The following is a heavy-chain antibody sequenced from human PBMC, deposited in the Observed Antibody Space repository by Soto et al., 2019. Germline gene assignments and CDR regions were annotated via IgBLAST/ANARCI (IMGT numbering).Heavy chain of an antibody. CDR2: IDPSDSFI. CDR1: GYRCTSHW. Sequence: ESLKISGEGSGYRCTSHWITWVRQMPGKGLEWMGRIDPSDSFITYSPSFQGHVTISADKSTNTAYLQWSSLKASDTAMYYCARQGAFDSLPDAFDIWGQGTMVTVSS. V-gene: IGHV5-10-1*01. J-gene: IGHJ3*02. CDR3: ARQGAFDSLPDAFDI. D-gene: IGHD2-15*01.